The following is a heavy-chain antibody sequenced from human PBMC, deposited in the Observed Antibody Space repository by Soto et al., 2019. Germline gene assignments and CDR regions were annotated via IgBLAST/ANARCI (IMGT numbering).Heavy chain of an antibody. V-gene: IGHV3-48*03. D-gene: IGHD3-22*01. Sequence: PGGSLRLSCAASGFTFSSYEMNWVRQAPGKGLEWVSYISSSGSTIYYADSVKGRFTISRDNAKNSLYLQMNSLRAEDTAVYYCARGGPYYYDSSFDPWGQGTLVTVSS. J-gene: IGHJ5*02. CDR3: ARGGPYYYDSSFDP. CDR1: GFTFSSYE. CDR2: ISSSGSTI.